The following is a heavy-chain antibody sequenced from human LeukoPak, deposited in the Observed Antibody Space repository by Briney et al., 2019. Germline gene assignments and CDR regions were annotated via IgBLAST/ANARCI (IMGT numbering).Heavy chain of an antibody. J-gene: IGHJ4*02. D-gene: IGHD6-13*01. V-gene: IGHV4-59*08. CDR2: IYYSGST. CDR3: ARQNIAAAVSFY. Sequence: SETLSLTCTVSGESISGFYWNWIRQPPGKGLEWLGYIYYSGSTNYNPSLKSRVTISIDTSKNQFSLKLSSVTAADTAVYYCARQNIAAAVSFYWGQGTLVTVSS. CDR1: GESISGFY.